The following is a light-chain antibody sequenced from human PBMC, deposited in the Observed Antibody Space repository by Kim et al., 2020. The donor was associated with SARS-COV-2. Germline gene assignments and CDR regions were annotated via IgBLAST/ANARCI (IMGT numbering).Light chain of an antibody. CDR2: FAS. Sequence: VTPKEKVTITCRAGHNIGNDLHWYQQKPDQSPKLLIRFASQSISGVPSRFSGSGSGTDFTLSINSLEAEDAATYYCHQSSSLPWTFGQGTKVEIK. V-gene: IGKV6-21*02. CDR1: HNIGND. CDR3: HQSSSLPWT. J-gene: IGKJ1*01.